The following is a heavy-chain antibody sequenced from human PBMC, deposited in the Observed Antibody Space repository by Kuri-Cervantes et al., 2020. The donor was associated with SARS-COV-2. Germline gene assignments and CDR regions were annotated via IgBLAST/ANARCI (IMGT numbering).Heavy chain of an antibody. V-gene: IGHV3-21*01. Sequence: GESLKISCAASGFTFSSYSMNWVRQAPGKGLEWVSSISSSSSYIYYADSVKGRFTISRDNAKNSLYLQMNSLRAEDTAVYYCARDSGDSSGLDAFDIWGQGTMVTVSS. J-gene: IGHJ3*02. CDR2: ISSSSSYI. D-gene: IGHD3-22*01. CDR3: ARDSGDSSGLDAFDI. CDR1: GFTFSSYS.